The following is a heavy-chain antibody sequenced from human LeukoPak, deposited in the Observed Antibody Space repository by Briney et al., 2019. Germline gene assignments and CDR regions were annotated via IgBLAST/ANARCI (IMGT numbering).Heavy chain of an antibody. CDR1: GFTFSSYT. Sequence: GGSLRLSCAASGFTFSSYTMSWVRQAPGKGLEWVSAIGSSGGNTYYADSVKGRFTISRDNSKNTLYLQMNSLRAEDTAVYYCAKHGRGRYFDYWGQGTLVTVSS. D-gene: IGHD5-12*01. V-gene: IGHV3-23*01. J-gene: IGHJ4*02. CDR3: AKHGRGRYFDY. CDR2: IGSSGGNT.